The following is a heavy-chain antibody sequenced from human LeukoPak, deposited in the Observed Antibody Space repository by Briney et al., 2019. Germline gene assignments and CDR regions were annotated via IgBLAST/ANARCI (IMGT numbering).Heavy chain of an antibody. CDR3: ASVIPASYGAFDI. CDR1: GYTFTGYY. Sequence: ASVKVSCKASGYTFTGYYMHWVRQAPGQGLEWMGWINPNSGGTNYAQKFQGRVTMTRDTSISTAYMELSRLRSDDTAVYYCASVIPASYGAFDIWGQGTMVTVSS. V-gene: IGHV1-2*02. CDR2: INPNSGGT. D-gene: IGHD1-26*01. J-gene: IGHJ3*02.